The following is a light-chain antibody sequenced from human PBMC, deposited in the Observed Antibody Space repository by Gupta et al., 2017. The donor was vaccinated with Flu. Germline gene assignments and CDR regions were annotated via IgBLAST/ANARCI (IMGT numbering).Light chain of an antibody. CDR3: QQYVTSPPGVT. CDR2: GAY. Sequence: GEAATLSCRASQRGTIAWYQQKPGQAHRLLIYGAYHRAAGIPDRFSGSGSGTDFILTISRLEPEAVAVYYCQQYVTSPPGVTFGPGTKVDVK. V-gene: IGKV3-20*01. CDR1: QRGT. J-gene: IGKJ3*01.